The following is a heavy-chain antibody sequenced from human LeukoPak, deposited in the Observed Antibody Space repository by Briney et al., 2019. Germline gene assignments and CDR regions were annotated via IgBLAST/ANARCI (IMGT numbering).Heavy chain of an antibody. CDR1: GFTFSSYG. Sequence: GGSLRLSCAASGFTFSSYGMHWVRQARGRVLGGVAFIRYDGSNKYYADSVKGRFTISRDNSKNTVYLQMNSLRAEDTAVYYCAKAPDSVDYGALKSFDPWGQGTLVTVSS. CDR2: IRYDGSNK. D-gene: IGHD4-17*01. CDR3: AKAPDSVDYGALKSFDP. J-gene: IGHJ5*02. V-gene: IGHV3-30*02.